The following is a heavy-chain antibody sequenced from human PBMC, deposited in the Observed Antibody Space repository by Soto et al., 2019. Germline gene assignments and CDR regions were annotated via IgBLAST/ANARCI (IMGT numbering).Heavy chain of an antibody. V-gene: IGHV1-18*04. CDR3: VRDPPEVSVGATSTASFDY. CDR2: INPYNGST. CDR1: GYTFTSYY. D-gene: IGHD1-26*01. J-gene: IGHJ4*02. Sequence: ASVKVSCKASGYTFTSYYMHWVRQAPGQGLEWMGRINPYNGSTNYAQKLQGRVTMTTDTYTSTAYMELRSLRSDDTAVYYCVRDPPEVSVGATSTASFDYWGQGTLVTVSS.